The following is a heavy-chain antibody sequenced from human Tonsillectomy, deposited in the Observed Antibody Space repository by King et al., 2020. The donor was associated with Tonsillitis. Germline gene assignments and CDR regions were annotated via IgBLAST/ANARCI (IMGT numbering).Heavy chain of an antibody. J-gene: IGHJ5*02. CDR3: ARDGIYGDYVGWFDP. Sequence: QLVQSGAEVKKPGASVKVSCKASGYIFIGYYIHWVRQAPGQGLEWMGWINPNSGGANYAQKFQGRVTMTRDTSISPAYMELSRLRSDDTAIYYCARDGIYGDYVGWFDPWGQGTLVTVSS. D-gene: IGHD4-17*01. CDR2: INPNSGGA. CDR1: GYIFIGYY. V-gene: IGHV1-2*02.